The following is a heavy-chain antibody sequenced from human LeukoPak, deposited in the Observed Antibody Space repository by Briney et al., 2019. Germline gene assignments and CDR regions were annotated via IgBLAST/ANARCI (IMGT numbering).Heavy chain of an antibody. Sequence: SETLSLTCTVSGGSISSGDYYWSWIHQPPGKGLEWIGYIYYSGSTYYNPSLKSRVTISVDTSKNQFSLKLSSVTAADTAVYYCVRVNYYGSGSYYNWFDPWGQGTLVTVSS. V-gene: IGHV4-30-4*01. D-gene: IGHD3-10*01. CDR2: IYYSGST. CDR1: GGSISSGDYY. CDR3: VRVNYYGSGSYYNWFDP. J-gene: IGHJ5*02.